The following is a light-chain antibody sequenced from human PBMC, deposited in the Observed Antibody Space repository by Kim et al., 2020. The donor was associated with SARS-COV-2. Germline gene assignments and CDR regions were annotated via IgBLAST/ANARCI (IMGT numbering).Light chain of an antibody. CDR2: YDS. CDR3: QVWDSSSEHWV. J-gene: IGLJ3*02. Sequence: SYELTQPPSVSVAPGKMASITCGGNNIERKDVHWFQQKPGQAPGVVIFYDSERPSGIPERFSGSTSGNTATLTISWVEAGDEADYYCQVWDSSSEHWVFGGGTQLTVL. CDR1: NIERKD. V-gene: IGLV3-21*04.